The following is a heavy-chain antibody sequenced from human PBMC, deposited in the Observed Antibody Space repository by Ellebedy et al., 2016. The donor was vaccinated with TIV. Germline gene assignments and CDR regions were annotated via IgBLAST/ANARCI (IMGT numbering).Heavy chain of an antibody. CDR2: ISGSGIST. D-gene: IGHD2-15*01. V-gene: IGHV3-23*01. Sequence: PGGSLRLSCAASGFTFSSHHMTWFRQAPGQGLEWVSAISGSGISTYYADSVKGRFTISRDNSKNTLYLQLNSLRAEDTAVYYCAKDFRGGDYWGQGTLVTVSS. CDR1: GFTFSSHH. J-gene: IGHJ4*02. CDR3: AKDFRGGDY.